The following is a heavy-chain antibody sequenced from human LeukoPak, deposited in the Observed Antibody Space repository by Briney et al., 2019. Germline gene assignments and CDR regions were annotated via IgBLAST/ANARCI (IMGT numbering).Heavy chain of an antibody. CDR2: ISWNSGTI. V-gene: IGHV3-9*01. CDR1: GFTFDDYA. J-gene: IGHJ4*02. D-gene: IGHD2-2*01. CDR3: AKDFAVDWVGQPFDS. Sequence: PGRSLRLSCAASGFTFDDYAMHWVRQAPGKGLEWVPGISWNSGTIGYADSVKGRFTISRDNAKNSLYLQMNSLRAEDTALYYCAKDFAVDWVGQPFDSWGQGTLVTVSS.